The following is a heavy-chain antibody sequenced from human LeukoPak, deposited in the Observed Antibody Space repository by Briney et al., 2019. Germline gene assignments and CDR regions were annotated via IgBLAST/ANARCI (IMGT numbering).Heavy chain of an antibody. CDR1: GYTFSSYW. V-gene: IGHV3-7*01. J-gene: IGHJ3*02. CDR3: ARYSYYDFWSGRKAFDI. CDR2: IKQDGSEK. D-gene: IGHD3-3*01. Sequence: GGSLRLSRAASGYTFSSYWMSWVRQAPGKGLEWVANIKQDGSEKYYVDSVKGRFTISRDNAKNSLYLQMNSLRAEDTAVYYCARYSYYDFWSGRKAFDIWGQGTMVTVSS.